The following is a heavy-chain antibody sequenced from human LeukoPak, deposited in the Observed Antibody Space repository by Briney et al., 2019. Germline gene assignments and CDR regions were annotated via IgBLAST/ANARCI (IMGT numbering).Heavy chain of an antibody. CDR1: GGTFSNYA. V-gene: IGHV1-69*13. D-gene: IGHD6-6*01. Sequence: SVKVSCKASGGTFSNYAISWVRQAPGQGLEWMGGIIPIFGTANYAQKFQGRVTITADESTSTAYMELSSLRSEDTAVYYCARSFSSSVYYYGMDVWGQGTTVTVSS. CDR3: ARSFSSSVYYYGMDV. J-gene: IGHJ6*02. CDR2: IIPIFGTA.